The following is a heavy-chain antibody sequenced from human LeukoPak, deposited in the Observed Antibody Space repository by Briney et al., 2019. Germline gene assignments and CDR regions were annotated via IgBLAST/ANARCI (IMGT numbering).Heavy chain of an antibody. Sequence: PGGSLRLSCAVSGFTYSNFGMNWVRQAPGKGLEWVSYISSSSSIIYYADSVKGRFTVSRDNAKNSLYLQMNSLRAEDTAVYYCARDSGYLGYGDYWGQGTLVTVSS. CDR2: ISSSSSII. D-gene: IGHD3-22*01. V-gene: IGHV3-48*04. J-gene: IGHJ4*02. CDR3: ARDSGYLGYGDY. CDR1: GFTYSNFG.